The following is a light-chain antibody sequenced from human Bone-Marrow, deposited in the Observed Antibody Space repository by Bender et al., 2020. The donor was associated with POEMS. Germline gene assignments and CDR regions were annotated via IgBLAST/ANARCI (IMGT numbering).Light chain of an antibody. CDR1: TSDVGGHNY. CDR2: DVT. CDR3: SSYADNSVWV. Sequence: QSALTQPASVSGSPGQSITISCTGTTSDVGGHNYVSWYQQHPDKAPKVMIYDVTNRPSGVSNRFSGSKSGNTASLTISGLQAEDEADYYCSSYADNSVWVFGGGTKLTVL. J-gene: IGLJ3*02. V-gene: IGLV2-14*01.